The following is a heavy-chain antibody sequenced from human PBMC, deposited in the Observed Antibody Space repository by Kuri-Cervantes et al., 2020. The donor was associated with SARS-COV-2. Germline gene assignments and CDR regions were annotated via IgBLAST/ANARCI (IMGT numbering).Heavy chain of an antibody. J-gene: IGHJ4*02. V-gene: IGHV3-53*01. D-gene: IGHD3-10*01. CDR3: AKDEYYYGSGSYYNVDWDY. Sequence: LSLTCAASGFTVSSNYMSWVRQAPGKGLEWVSVIYSGGSTYYADSVKGRFTISRDNSKNTLYLQMNSLRAEDTAVYYCAKDEYYYGSGSYYNVDWDYWGQGTLVTVSS. CDR1: GFTVSSNY. CDR2: IYSGGST.